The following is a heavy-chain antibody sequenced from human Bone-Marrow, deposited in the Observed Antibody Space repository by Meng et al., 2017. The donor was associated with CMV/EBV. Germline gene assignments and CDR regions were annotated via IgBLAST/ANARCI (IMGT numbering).Heavy chain of an antibody. CDR2: INPNSGGT. Sequence: ASVKVSCKASGYNFTGYYIHWVRQAPGQGLEWMGWINPNSGGTNYAQKFQGRVTMTGDTSITTAYMELSRLRSDDMAVYYCARDGDELRDYWGQGTLVTVSS. CDR1: GYNFTGYY. CDR3: ARDGDELRDY. J-gene: IGHJ4*02. D-gene: IGHD1-7*01. V-gene: IGHV1-2*02.